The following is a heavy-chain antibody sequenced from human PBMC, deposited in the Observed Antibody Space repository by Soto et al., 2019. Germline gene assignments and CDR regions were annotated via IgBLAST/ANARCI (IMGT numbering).Heavy chain of an antibody. Sequence: GGSLRLSCTASGFTFGDYAMSWFRHAPGKGLEWVGFIRSKAYGGTTEYAASVKGRFTISRDDSKSIAYLQMNSLKTEDTAVYYCTRPGIAAAGAFDYWGQGTLVTVSS. V-gene: IGHV3-49*03. CDR3: TRPGIAAAGAFDY. CDR1: GFTFGDYA. D-gene: IGHD6-13*01. J-gene: IGHJ4*02. CDR2: IRSKAYGGTT.